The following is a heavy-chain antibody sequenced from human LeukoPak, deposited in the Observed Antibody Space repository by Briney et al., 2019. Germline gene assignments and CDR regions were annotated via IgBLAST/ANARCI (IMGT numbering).Heavy chain of an antibody. CDR2: IRSKAYGGTT. V-gene: IGHV3-49*04. CDR3: TRGIRYYYDSSGYY. J-gene: IGHJ4*02. Sequence: GGSLRLSCTASGFTFGDYAMSWVRQAPGKGLEWVGFIRSKAYGGTTEYAAPVKGRFTISRDDSKSIAYLQMNSLKTEDTAVYYCTRGIRYYYDSSGYYWGQGTLVTVSS. D-gene: IGHD3-22*01. CDR1: GFTFGDYA.